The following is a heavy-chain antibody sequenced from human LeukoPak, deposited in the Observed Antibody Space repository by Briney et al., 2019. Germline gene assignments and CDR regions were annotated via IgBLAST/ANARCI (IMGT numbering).Heavy chain of an antibody. CDR1: GFTFSSYA. CDR2: INHSGST. Sequence: GSLRLSCAASGFTFSSYAMHWVRQPPGKGLEWIGEINHSGSTNYNPSLKSRVTISVDTSKNQFSLKLSSVTAADTAVYYCARRDYWGQGTLVTVSS. V-gene: IGHV4-34*01. CDR3: ARRDY. J-gene: IGHJ4*02.